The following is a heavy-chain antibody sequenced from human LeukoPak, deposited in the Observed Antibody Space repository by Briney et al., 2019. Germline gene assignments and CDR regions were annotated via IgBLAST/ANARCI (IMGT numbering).Heavy chain of an antibody. V-gene: IGHV3-30*02. Sequence: GSLRLSCAASGFTFSSYGMHWVRQAPGKGLEGVAFIRYDGSNKYYADSVKGRFTISRDNSKNTLYLQMNSLRAEDTAVYYCAKDEGYCSSTSCRYNNYWGQGTLVTVSS. D-gene: IGHD2-2*01. J-gene: IGHJ4*02. CDR3: AKDEGYCSSTSCRYNNY. CDR2: IRYDGSNK. CDR1: GFTFSSYG.